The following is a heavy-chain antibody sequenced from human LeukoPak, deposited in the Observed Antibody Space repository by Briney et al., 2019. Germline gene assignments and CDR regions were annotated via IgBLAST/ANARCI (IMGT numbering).Heavy chain of an antibody. J-gene: IGHJ6*02. CDR2: IIWNSDNI. CDR1: GFTFDDYT. D-gene: IGHD6-13*01. Sequence: GGSLRLSCAASGFTFDDYTMHWVRQPPGKGLEWVSGIIWNSDNIGYADSVKGRFTISRDNAKNSLYLQMNSLRAEDTALYYCARDTQLAAAAGYYYYGMDVWGQGTTVTVSS. CDR3: ARDTQLAAAAGYYYYGMDV. V-gene: IGHV3-9*01.